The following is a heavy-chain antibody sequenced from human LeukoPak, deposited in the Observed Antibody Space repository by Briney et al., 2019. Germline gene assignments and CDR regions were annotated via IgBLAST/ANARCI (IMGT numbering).Heavy chain of an antibody. J-gene: IGHJ4*02. CDR1: GYTFTSYY. CDR2: INPSGGST. V-gene: IGHV1-46*01. CDR3: ARESSGYGNIDY. Sequence: ASVKVSCKASGYTFTSYYVHWVRQAPGQGLEWMGIINPSGGSTNYAQKFQGRVTMTRDTSTSTVYMELSSLRVEDTAIYYCARESSGYGNIDYWGQGTQVTVST. D-gene: IGHD5-12*01.